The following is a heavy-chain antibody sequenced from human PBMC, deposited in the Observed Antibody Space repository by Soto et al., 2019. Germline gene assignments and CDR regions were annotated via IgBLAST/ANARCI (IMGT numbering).Heavy chain of an antibody. V-gene: IGHV4-59*01. J-gene: IGHJ4*02. CDR2: IYYSGST. CDR3: ARDHSSSSADFDD. D-gene: IGHD6-6*01. Sequence: XETLSLTCTVSGGSISSYYWSWIRQPPGKGLEWIGYIYYSGSTNYNPSLKSRVTISVDTSKNQFSLKLSSVTAADTAVYYCARDHSSSSADFDDWGQGTLVTVSS. CDR1: GGSISSYY.